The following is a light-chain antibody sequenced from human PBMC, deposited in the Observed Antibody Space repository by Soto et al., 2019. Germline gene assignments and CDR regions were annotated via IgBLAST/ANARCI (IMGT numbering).Light chain of an antibody. CDR2: GAS. J-gene: IGKJ3*01. CDR3: QQYDNLFT. Sequence: DIQMTQSPSSLSASVGDRVTITCQASQDISNYLNWYQQKPGKAPKLVIYGASNLETGVPSRFSGSGSGTDFTFTISSLQPEDIATYYCQQYDNLFTFGPGTKVEIK. CDR1: QDISNY. V-gene: IGKV1-33*01.